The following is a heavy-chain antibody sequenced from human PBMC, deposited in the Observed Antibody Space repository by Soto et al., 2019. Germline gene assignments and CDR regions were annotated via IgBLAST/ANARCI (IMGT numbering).Heavy chain of an antibody. V-gene: IGHV1-18*01. CDR3: AKDAREAAPSDV. Sequence: QAQLVQSEPELKKPGASVKVSCKASGYAFTSYGINWVRRAPGQGLEWVGWMSTYNENKVYAQKLKGRVAMTMNAATSTAYLDLGPLRSDDTAVYYCAKDAREAAPSDVWGQGTMVTVSS. CDR2: MSTYNENK. D-gene: IGHD2-15*01. CDR1: GYAFTSYG. J-gene: IGHJ3*01.